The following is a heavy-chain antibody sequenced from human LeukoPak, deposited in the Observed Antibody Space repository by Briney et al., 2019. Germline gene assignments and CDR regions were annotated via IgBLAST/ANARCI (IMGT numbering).Heavy chain of an antibody. D-gene: IGHD3-3*01. Sequence: GGSLRLSCAASGFTFSTSWMTWVRQAPGKGLEWVANIKQDGSEKYYVDSVKGRFAVCRDNAKNSLYLQMNSLRAEDTAVYYCARAQSGFWSGYCFDYWGQGTLVTVYS. CDR1: GFTFSTSW. V-gene: IGHV3-7*01. CDR3: ARAQSGFWSGYCFDY. J-gene: IGHJ4*02. CDR2: IKQDGSEK.